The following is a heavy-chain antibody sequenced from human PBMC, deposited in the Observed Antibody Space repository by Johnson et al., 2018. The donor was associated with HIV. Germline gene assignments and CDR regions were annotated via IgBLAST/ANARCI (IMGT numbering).Heavy chain of an antibody. CDR1: GFTFSSYP. Sequence: QVQLVESGGGVVQPGRSLRLSCAASGFTFSSYPMHWVRQAPVKGLESVAVISYYGSNKYYADSEKVRPTISRDNSKNTLYLQMNSLRAEDTAVYYCASGAAAAPDAFDIWGQGTMVTVSS. CDR2: ISYYGSNK. V-gene: IGHV3-30-3*01. CDR3: ASGAAAAPDAFDI. D-gene: IGHD6-13*01. J-gene: IGHJ3*02.